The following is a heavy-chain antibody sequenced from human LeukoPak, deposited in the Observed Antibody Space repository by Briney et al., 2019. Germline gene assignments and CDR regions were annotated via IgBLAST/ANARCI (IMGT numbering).Heavy chain of an antibody. V-gene: IGHV3-30*02. D-gene: IGHD3-9*01. Sequence: PGGSLRLSCAASGFTFSSYGMHWVRQAPGKGLEWVAFIRYDGSNKYYADSVKGRFTISRDNSKNTLYLQMNSLRAEDTAVYYCAKDALLGIYYDILTGYPKYYFDYWGQGTLVTVSS. CDR1: GFTFSSYG. CDR3: AKDALLGIYYDILTGYPKYYFDY. CDR2: IRYDGSNK. J-gene: IGHJ4*02.